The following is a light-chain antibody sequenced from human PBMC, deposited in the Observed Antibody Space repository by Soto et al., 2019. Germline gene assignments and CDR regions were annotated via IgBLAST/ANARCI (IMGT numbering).Light chain of an antibody. CDR2: RNN. V-gene: IGLV1-47*01. CDR3: AAWDDSLSGQV. Sequence: QSALTQPPSASGIPGQRVTISCSGSSSNIGSNYVYWYQQLPGTAPKLLIYRNNQRPSGVPDRFSGSKSGTSASLAISGLRSEDEADYYCAAWDDSLSGQVFGTGTKVTV. CDR1: SSNIGSNY. J-gene: IGLJ1*01.